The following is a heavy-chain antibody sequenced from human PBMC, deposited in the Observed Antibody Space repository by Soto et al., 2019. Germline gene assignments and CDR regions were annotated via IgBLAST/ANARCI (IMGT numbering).Heavy chain of an antibody. Sequence: GGSLRLSCAASGFTFSSYGMHWVRQAPGKGLEWVAVIWYDGSNKYYADSLQGRFTISRDNSKNTLYLQMNSRRAEDTAVYYCARWPRRGGLYYYYMDVWGKGTTVTVSS. CDR1: GFTFSSYG. CDR3: ARWPRRGGLYYYYMDV. V-gene: IGHV3-33*01. D-gene: IGHD3-16*01. J-gene: IGHJ6*03. CDR2: IWYDGSNK.